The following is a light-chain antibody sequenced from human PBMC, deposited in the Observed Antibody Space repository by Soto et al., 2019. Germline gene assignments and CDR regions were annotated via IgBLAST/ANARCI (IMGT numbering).Light chain of an antibody. CDR2: EGS. Sequence: QSALTQPASVSGSPGQSITISCTGTSSDVGSYNLVSWYQHHPGKTPKLMIYEGSRRPSGVSNRFSASKSGNTASPTISGLQAEDEAEYYCCSYETSSTYVFGSGTKLTVL. J-gene: IGLJ1*01. V-gene: IGLV2-23*01. CDR3: CSYETSSTYV. CDR1: SSDVGSYNL.